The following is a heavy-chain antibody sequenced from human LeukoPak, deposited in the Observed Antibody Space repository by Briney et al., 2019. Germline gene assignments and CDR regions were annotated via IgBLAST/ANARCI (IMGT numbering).Heavy chain of an antibody. V-gene: IGHV5-51*01. CDR2: IDPGDSDT. J-gene: IGHJ4*02. CDR3: ARHEGYCSGGSCYPDY. CDR1: GSSFTTYW. Sequence: GASLKISCKGPGSSFTTYWIGGVRQIPGKGLEWMVIIDPGDSDTRYSPSFQGQGTISADKSISAAYLQWSCLKASDTAMYYCARHEGYCSGGSCYPDYWGQGTLVTVSS. D-gene: IGHD2-15*01.